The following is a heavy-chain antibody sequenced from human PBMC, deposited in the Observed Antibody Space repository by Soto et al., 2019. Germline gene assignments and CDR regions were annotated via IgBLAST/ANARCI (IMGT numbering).Heavy chain of an antibody. CDR3: ARSVVVVAVVYPFDY. Sequence: GGSLRLSCAASGFTFSSYAMSWVRQAPGKGLEWVSAISGSGGSTYYADSVKGRFTISRDNSKNTLYLQMNSLRAEDTAVYYCARSVVVVAVVYPFDYWGQGTLVTVSS. J-gene: IGHJ4*02. CDR1: GFTFSSYA. V-gene: IGHV3-23*01. D-gene: IGHD2-15*01. CDR2: ISGSGGST.